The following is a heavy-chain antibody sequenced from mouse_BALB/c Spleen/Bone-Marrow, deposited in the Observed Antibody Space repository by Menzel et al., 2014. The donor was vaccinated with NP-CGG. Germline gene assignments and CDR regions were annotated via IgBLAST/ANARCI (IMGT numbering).Heavy chain of an antibody. CDR1: GFTFSSYA. V-gene: IGHV5-9-4*01. Sequence: EVKLMESGGGLVKPGGSLKLSCAASGFTFSSYAMSWVRQSPEKRLEWVAEISSGGSYTYYPDTVTGRFTISRDNAKNTLYLEMSSLRSEGTAMYYCAREGLRRRAAMDYWGQGTSVTVSS. J-gene: IGHJ4*01. CDR3: AREGLRRRAAMDY. CDR2: ISSGGSYT. D-gene: IGHD2-4*01.